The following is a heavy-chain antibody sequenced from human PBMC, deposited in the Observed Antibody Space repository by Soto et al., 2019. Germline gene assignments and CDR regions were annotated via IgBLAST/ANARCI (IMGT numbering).Heavy chain of an antibody. V-gene: IGHV3-21*01. J-gene: IGHJ6*02. CDR2: ISSSGTYI. Sequence: GGSLRLSCAASEFIFSNYNMNWVRQAPGKGLEWVSFISSSGTYIYYADSVKGRFTVARDNAKNSLYPQMNSLRAEDTAVYFCARDPRTSVTPHTYYYHGMDVWGQGTTVTVSS. CDR3: ARDPRTSVTPHTYYYHGMDV. CDR1: EFIFSNYN. D-gene: IGHD4-17*01.